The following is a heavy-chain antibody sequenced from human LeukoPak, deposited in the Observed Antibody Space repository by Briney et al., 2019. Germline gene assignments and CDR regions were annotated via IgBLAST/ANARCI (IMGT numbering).Heavy chain of an antibody. J-gene: IGHJ5*02. D-gene: IGHD6-13*01. Sequence: SETLSLTCSVSGDSISIYYWSWIRQPPGKGLEWIGYIYNSGSTNYNPSLKSRVTISVDTSKNQFSLKLTSVTAADTAVYYCARSMDSSSWYNWFDPWGQGTLVTVSS. V-gene: IGHV4-59*01. CDR1: GDSISIYY. CDR3: ARSMDSSSWYNWFDP. CDR2: IYNSGST.